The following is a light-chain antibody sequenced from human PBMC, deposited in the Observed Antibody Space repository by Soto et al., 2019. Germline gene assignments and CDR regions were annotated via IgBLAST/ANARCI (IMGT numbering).Light chain of an antibody. CDR2: EAS. CDR1: QSIGRW. V-gene: IGKV1-5*03. CDR3: QQYNSGWT. Sequence: DTQMTQSPSTLSASVGDRVTITCRASQSIGRWLVWYQQKAGKAPSLLIYEASNLENGVPSRFSGSGSGTEFSLTISSLQPDHSATYYCQQYNSGWTFGPGTKVEIK. J-gene: IGKJ1*01.